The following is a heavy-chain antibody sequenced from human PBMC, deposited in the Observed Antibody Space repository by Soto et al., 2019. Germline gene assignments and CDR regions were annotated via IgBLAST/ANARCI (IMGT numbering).Heavy chain of an antibody. CDR2: IYYSGST. D-gene: IGHD2-15*01. CDR3: ARGLGLRLLSFGH. J-gene: IGHJ4*02. V-gene: IGHV4-31*03. CDR1: GGSISSGGYY. Sequence: QVQLQESGPGLVKPSQTLSLTCTVSGGSISSGGYYWSWIRQHPGKGLEWIGYIYYSGSTYYNPSLKSRVTISVDTSKYQFYRKVSSVTAADTAVYYCARGLGLRLLSFGHWGQGTLVTVSS.